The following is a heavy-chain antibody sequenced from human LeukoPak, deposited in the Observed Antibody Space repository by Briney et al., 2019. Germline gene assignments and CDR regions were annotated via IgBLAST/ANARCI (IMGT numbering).Heavy chain of an antibody. J-gene: IGHJ4*02. CDR3: AREGGTLGSYFDY. D-gene: IGHD1-26*01. Sequence: SETLSLTCTASGGSISSYYWSWIRQPPGKGLEWIGYIYYSGSTNYNPSLKSRVTISVDTSKNQFSLKLSSVTAADTAVYYCAREGGTLGSYFDYWGQGTLVTVSS. CDR1: GGSISSYY. V-gene: IGHV4-59*01. CDR2: IYYSGST.